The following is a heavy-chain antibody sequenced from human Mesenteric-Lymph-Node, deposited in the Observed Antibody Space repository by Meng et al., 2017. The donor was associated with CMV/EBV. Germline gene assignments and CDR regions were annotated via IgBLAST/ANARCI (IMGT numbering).Heavy chain of an antibody. CDR2: MNPNSGNT. Sequence: TFTSYGISWVRQATGQGLGWMGWMNPNSGNTGYAQKSQGRVTITRNTSKSRAYMELSSLRSEDTAVYYCARASYYYDSNGKTVYFQHWGQGTLVTVSS. CDR3: ARASYYYDSNGKTVYFQH. D-gene: IGHD3-22*01. J-gene: IGHJ1*01. CDR1: TFTSYG. V-gene: IGHV1-8*03.